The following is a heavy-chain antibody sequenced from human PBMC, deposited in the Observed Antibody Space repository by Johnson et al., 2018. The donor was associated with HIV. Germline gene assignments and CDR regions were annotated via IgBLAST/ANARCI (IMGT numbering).Heavy chain of an antibody. CDR3: ARAANVVLPAGTFDI. CDR2: ISYDASNK. J-gene: IGHJ3*02. D-gene: IGHD2-2*01. Sequence: VQLVESGGGLVQPGGSLRLSCAASGFTFSSYAMHWVRQAPGKGLEWVAVISYDASNKFYADSVKGRFTISRDKTKKTLYLQMNSLRVEDTAVYYCARAANVVLPAGTFDIWGRGTMVTVSS. V-gene: IGHV3-30*04. CDR1: GFTFSSYA.